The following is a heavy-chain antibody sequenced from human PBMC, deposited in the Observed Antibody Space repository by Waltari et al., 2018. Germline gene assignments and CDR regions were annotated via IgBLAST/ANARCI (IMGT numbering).Heavy chain of an antibody. J-gene: IGHJ4*02. CDR2: INPNSGAT. V-gene: IGHV1-2*06. CDR3: ARVLSTVQLGIFAY. Sequence: QVQMVQSGAEVKKPGASVKVSCKASGYSFTAYYLHWVRQAPGQGLEWMGRINPNSGATTYAQMFQGRVTMTRDTSISTAYMEVTGLRSDGTAVYYCARVLSTVQLGIFAYWGQGTVVTVSS. CDR1: GYSFTAYY. D-gene: IGHD7-27*01.